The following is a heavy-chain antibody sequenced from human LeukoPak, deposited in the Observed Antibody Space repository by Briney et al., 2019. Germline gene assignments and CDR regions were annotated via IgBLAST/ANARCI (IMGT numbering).Heavy chain of an antibody. CDR1: GGSISSSSYY. V-gene: IGHV4-39*07. CDR2: IYYSGST. CDR3: ARGGWSLDY. Sequence: PSETLSLTCTVSGGSISSSSYYCGWIRQPPGKGLEWIGSIYYSGSTYYNPSLKSRVTMSVDTSKNQFSLKLSSVTAADTAVYYCARGGWSLDYWGQGTLVTVSS. J-gene: IGHJ4*02.